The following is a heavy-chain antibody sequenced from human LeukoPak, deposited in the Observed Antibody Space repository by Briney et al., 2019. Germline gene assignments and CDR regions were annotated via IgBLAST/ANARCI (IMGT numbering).Heavy chain of an antibody. CDR3: ARDRHGSSWYYYYYMDV. D-gene: IGHD6-13*01. CDR1: GGSISSYY. CDR2: ISYSGST. Sequence: SETLSLTCTVSGGSISSYYWNWIRQPPGKGLEWIGSISYSGSTNYNPSLESRVTISVDTSKNQISLKLSSVTAADTAVYYCARDRHGSSWYYYYYMDVWGKGTTVTVSS. J-gene: IGHJ6*03. V-gene: IGHV4-59*12.